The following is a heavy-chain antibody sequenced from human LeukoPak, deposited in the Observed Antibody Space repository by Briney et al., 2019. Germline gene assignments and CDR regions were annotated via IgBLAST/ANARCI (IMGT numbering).Heavy chain of an antibody. Sequence: ASVKVSCKPSGYTFTNYYMHWVRQAPGQGLEWMGIINPSGGSTSYAQKFQGRVTMTRDTSTSTVYMELSSLRSEDTAAYYCARDVASSGYYWDWGQGTLVTVSS. CDR3: ARDVASSGYYWD. J-gene: IGHJ4*02. D-gene: IGHD3-22*01. V-gene: IGHV1-46*01. CDR2: INPSGGST. CDR1: GYTFTNYY.